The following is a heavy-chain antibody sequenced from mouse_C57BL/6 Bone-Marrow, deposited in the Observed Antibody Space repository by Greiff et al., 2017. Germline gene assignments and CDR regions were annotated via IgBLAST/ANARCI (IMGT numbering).Heavy chain of an antibody. D-gene: IGHD2-1*01. V-gene: IGHV1-55*01. CDR3: ARSTRGNYFPWFAY. CDR1: GYTFTSYW. CDR2: IYPGSGST. J-gene: IGHJ3*01. Sequence: VQLQQPGAELVKPGASVKMSCKASGYTFTSYWITWVKQRPGQGLEWIGDIYPGSGSTNYNEKFKSKATLTVDTSSSTAYMQLGSLTSEDSAVYYCARSTRGNYFPWFAYWGQGTLVTVSA.